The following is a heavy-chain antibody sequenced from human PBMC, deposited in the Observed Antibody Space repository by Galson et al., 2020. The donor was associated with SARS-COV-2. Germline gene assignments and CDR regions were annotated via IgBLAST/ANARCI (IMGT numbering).Heavy chain of an antibody. CDR1: GYSFTSYA. V-gene: IGHV7-4-1*02. CDR2: ININTGNP. D-gene: IGHD3-10*01. CDR3: ARLGDYFGSANYYFRY. Sequence: ASVKVSCKASGYSFTSYAMNWVRQAPGQGLEWMGWININTGNPTYAQDFTGRFVFSLDTSVSTAYLQINNLKAEDTAVYYCARLGDYFGSANYYFRYWGQGTLVTVSS. J-gene: IGHJ4*02.